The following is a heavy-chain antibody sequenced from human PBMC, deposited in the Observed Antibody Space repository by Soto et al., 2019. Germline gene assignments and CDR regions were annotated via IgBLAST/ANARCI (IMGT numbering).Heavy chain of an antibody. Sequence: QVQLVESGGGVVQPGRSLRLSCAASGFTFSSYGMHWVRQAPGKGLEWVAVISYDGSNKYYADSVKGRFTISRDNSKNTLYLQMNSLRAEDTAVYYCAKDVDWLWEDGIDYWGQGTLVTVSS. CDR2: ISYDGSNK. CDR1: GFTFSSYG. CDR3: AKDVDWLWEDGIDY. D-gene: IGHD3-9*01. V-gene: IGHV3-30*18. J-gene: IGHJ4*02.